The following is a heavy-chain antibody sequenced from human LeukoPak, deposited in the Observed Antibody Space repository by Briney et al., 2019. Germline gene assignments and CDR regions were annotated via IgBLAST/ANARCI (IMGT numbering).Heavy chain of an antibody. CDR3: AKALLRFLEWFHGMDV. D-gene: IGHD3-3*01. Sequence: PGGSLRLSCAASGFTFSSYGMHWVRQAPGKGLEWVAVISYDGSNKYYADSVKGRFTTSRDNSKNTLYLQMNSLRAEDTAVYYCAKALLRFLEWFHGMDVWGQGTTVTVSS. CDR1: GFTFSSYG. V-gene: IGHV3-30*18. J-gene: IGHJ6*02. CDR2: ISYDGSNK.